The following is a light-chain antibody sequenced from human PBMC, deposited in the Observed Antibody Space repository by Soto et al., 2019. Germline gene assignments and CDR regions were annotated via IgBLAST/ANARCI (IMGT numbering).Light chain of an antibody. CDR2: GAS. Sequence: ETVMTQSPGTLSVSPGERATLSCRASQSVSSDLAWYPQKPGQAPRLLIYGASTRATGIPARFSGSGSGTEFTLTISSLQSEDSAVYYCQHYNNWPLTFGGGTKVEIK. CDR3: QHYNNWPLT. V-gene: IGKV3-15*01. J-gene: IGKJ4*01. CDR1: QSVSSD.